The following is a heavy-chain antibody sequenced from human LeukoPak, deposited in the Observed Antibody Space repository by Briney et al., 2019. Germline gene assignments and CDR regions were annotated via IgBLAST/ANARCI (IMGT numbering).Heavy chain of an antibody. J-gene: IGHJ3*01. V-gene: IGHV3-74*01. CDR1: GFTFSNYW. CDR2: INTDGSST. Sequence: GGSLRLSRAASGFTFSNYWMHWVRQAPGKGLVWVSRINTDGSSTIYADSVKGRFTISRDNAKNTLYLQMNSLRAEDTAVYYCARVLVVAGTGAFDFWGQGTMVTVSS. D-gene: IGHD6-19*01. CDR3: ARVLVVAGTGAFDF.